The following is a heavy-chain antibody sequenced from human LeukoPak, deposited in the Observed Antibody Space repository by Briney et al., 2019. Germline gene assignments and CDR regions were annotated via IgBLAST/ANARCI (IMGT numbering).Heavy chain of an antibody. Sequence: ASVKVSCKASGYTFTSYAMNWVRQAPRQGLEWMGWINTKTGNPTYTHGFPGRIVLSLDTSVSTAYLQISSLNAEDTAVYYCARNDFVWGSYRFFDYWGEGTLVTVSS. CDR3: ARNDFVWGSYRFFDY. CDR1: GYTFTSYA. CDR2: INTKTGNP. V-gene: IGHV7-4-1*02. J-gene: IGHJ4*02. D-gene: IGHD3-16*02.